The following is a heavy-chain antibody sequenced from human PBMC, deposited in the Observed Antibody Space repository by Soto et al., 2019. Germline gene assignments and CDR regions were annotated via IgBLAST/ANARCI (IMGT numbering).Heavy chain of an antibody. J-gene: IGHJ4*02. CDR2: IYPSDSDT. Sequence: GESLKISCQVSGYTFTIYWIGWVRQMPGKGLEWVGIIYPSDSDTRYSPSFQGQVTISADQSINTAYLQWDSLKASDTAIYYCARPANTVADHFDLWGQGTPVTVSS. V-gene: IGHV5-51*01. D-gene: IGHD4-17*01. CDR3: ARPANTVADHFDL. CDR1: GYTFTIYW.